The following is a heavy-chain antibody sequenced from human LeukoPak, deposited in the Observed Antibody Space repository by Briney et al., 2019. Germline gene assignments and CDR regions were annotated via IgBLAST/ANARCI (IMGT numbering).Heavy chain of an antibody. CDR2: IYPGDSDT. CDR3: ARSYCGGDCYSPYGMDV. D-gene: IGHD2-21*02. J-gene: IGHJ6*02. CDR1: GYSFTSYW. V-gene: IGHV5-51*01. Sequence: NPGESLKISCKGSGYSFTSYWIGWVRQMPGKGLEWMGIIYPGDSDTRYSPSFQGQVTISADKSISTAYLQWSSLKASDTAMYYCARSYCGGDCYSPYGMDVWGQGTTVTVSS.